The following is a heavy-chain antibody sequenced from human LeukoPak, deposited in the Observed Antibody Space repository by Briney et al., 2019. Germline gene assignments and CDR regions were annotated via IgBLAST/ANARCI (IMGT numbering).Heavy chain of an antibody. CDR1: GYTFTNYA. CDR3: ASTLMGIVVVPAAIFDY. Sequence: ASVKVSCKASGYTFTNYAMHWVRQAPGQRLEWMGWINAGNGNTKYSQKFQGRVTITRDTSASTAYMELSSLRSEDTAVYYCASTLMGIVVVPAAIFDYWGQGTLVTVSS. D-gene: IGHD2-2*03. V-gene: IGHV1-3*01. J-gene: IGHJ4*02. CDR2: INAGNGNT.